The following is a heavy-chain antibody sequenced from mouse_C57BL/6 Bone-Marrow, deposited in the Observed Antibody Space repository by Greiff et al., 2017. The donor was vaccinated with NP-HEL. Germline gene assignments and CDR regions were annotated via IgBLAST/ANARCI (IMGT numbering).Heavy chain of an antibody. CDR2: ISSGGSYT. CDR3: ARHEGDGYYFDY. CDR1: GFTFSSYG. J-gene: IGHJ2*01. D-gene: IGHD2-3*01. V-gene: IGHV5-6*01. Sequence: EVKVVDSGGDLVKPGGSLKLSCAASGFTFSSYGMSWVRQTPDKRLEWVATISSGGSYTYYPDSVKGRFTISRDNAKNTLYLQMSSLKSEDTAMYYCARHEGDGYYFDYWGQGTTLTVSS.